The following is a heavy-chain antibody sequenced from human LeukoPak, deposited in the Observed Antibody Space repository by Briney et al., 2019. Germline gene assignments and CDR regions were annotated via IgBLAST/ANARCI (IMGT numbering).Heavy chain of an antibody. CDR1: GYTFTSYD. CDR3: ARGRRDDSSGYLFDY. J-gene: IGHJ4*02. CDR2: MNPNSGNT. Sequence: GASLKVSCKASGYTFTSYDINWVRQATGQGLEWMGWMNPNSGNTGYAQKFQGRVTRTRNTSISTAYMELSSLRSEDTAVYYCARGRRDDSSGYLFDYWGQGTLVTVSS. D-gene: IGHD3-22*01. V-gene: IGHV1-8*01.